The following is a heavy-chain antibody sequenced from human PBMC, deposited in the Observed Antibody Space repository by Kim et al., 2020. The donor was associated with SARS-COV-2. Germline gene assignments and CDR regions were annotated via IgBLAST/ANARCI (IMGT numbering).Heavy chain of an antibody. CDR3: ARDSGGRRRDYYYYGM. J-gene: IGHJ6*01. CDR1: GGSISSSSYY. V-gene: IGHV4-39*07. CDR2: IYYSGST. Sequence: SETLSLTCTVSGGSISSSSYYWGWIRQPPGKGLEWIGSIYYSGSTYYNPSLKSRVTISVDTSKNQFSLKLSSVTAADTAVYYCARDSGGRRRDYYYYGM. D-gene: IGHD3-10*01.